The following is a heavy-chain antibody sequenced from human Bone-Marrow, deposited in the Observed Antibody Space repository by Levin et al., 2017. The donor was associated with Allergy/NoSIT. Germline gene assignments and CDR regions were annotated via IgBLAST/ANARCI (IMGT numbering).Heavy chain of an antibody. V-gene: IGHV3-74*01. D-gene: IGHD3-10*01. CDR1: GFTFSSYW. CDR3: ARVDFTMVRGVFDY. CDR2: INSDGSST. Sequence: GGSLRLSCAASGFTFSSYWMHWVRQAPGKGLVWVSRINSDGSSTSYADSVKGRFTISRDNAKNTLYLQMNSLRAEDTAVYYCARVDFTMVRGVFDYWGQGTLVTVSS. J-gene: IGHJ4*02.